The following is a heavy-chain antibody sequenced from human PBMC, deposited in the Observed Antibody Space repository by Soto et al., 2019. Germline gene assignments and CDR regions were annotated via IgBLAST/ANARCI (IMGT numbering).Heavy chain of an antibody. V-gene: IGHV3-23*01. CDR2: ISGNGGT. D-gene: IGHD3-22*01. Sequence: PXGSLRLSFAASGFSFRIYATSGVGQAPGKGLEWVSTISGNGGTSYADFVRGRFIISRDNSKNTLYLQMNSLRAEDTAIYYCEKDDPGSGWLSDYWGQGTRVTVSS. CDR1: GFSFRIYA. CDR3: EKDDPGSGWLSDY. J-gene: IGHJ4*02.